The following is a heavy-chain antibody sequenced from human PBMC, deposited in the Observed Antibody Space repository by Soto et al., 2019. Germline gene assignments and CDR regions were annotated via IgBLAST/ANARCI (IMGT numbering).Heavy chain of an antibody. Sequence: CGPLRLSCAASGFTCSGYSINWILQDPGKGLEWLSYISGSSTTIYYADSVKGRFTISRDNARNSLYLHMNSLRDEDTAVYYCERRFLEWSVYGMHVWGQGTTVTAP. D-gene: IGHD3-3*01. CDR3: ERRFLEWSVYGMHV. V-gene: IGHV3-48*02. CDR2: ISGSSTTI. J-gene: IGHJ6*02. CDR1: GFTCSGYS.